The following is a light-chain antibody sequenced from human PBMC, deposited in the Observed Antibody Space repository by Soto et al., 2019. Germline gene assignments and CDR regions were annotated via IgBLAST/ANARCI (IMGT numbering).Light chain of an antibody. CDR1: QGISSA. Sequence: AIQLTQSPSSLSAYVGDSVSITCRASQGISSALAWYQQKPGRAPKLLIYGASSLEGGVPSRFSGSRSGTDFTLTVSSLQPEDFATYYCQQFDDYPFTFGPGTKVDIK. J-gene: IGKJ3*01. CDR3: QQFDDYPFT. V-gene: IGKV1D-13*01. CDR2: GAS.